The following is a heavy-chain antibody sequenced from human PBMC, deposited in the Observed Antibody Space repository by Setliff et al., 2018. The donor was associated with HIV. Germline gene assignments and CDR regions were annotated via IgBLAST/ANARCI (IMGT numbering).Heavy chain of an antibody. CDR2: IYYTGST. Sequence: ETLSLTCGVSGASISNHYWSWVRQSPGKGLEWIGYIYYTGSTNYNPSLKSRIAILLDTSKNQFSLKLSSVTAADTAVYYCARAEVARYFDLWGRGTLVTVSS. D-gene: IGHD2-15*01. V-gene: IGHV4-59*08. J-gene: IGHJ2*01. CDR1: GASISNHY. CDR3: ARAEVARYFDL.